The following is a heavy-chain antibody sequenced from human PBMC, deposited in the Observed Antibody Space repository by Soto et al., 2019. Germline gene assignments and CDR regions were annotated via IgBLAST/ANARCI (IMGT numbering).Heavy chain of an antibody. V-gene: IGHV4-59*01. Sequence: SETLSLTCTVSGASISSSYWSWIRQSPGKGLEWIGYVYYSGSTNYNPSLKSRVTISVDTSKNQFSLKLSSVTAADTAVYYCARGYYDSSGQSNTFDIWGQGTMVTVSS. D-gene: IGHD3-22*01. CDR3: ARGYYDSSGQSNTFDI. CDR2: VYYSGST. J-gene: IGHJ3*02. CDR1: GASISSSY.